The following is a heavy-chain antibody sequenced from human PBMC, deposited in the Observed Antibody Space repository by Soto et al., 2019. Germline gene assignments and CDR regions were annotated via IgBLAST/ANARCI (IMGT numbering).Heavy chain of an antibody. CDR2: IYYSGNI. Sequence: PSGTLSLTCSVSGDSISNYYWSWIRQPPGKGLEWIGYIYYSGNINYNPSLESRVTISLDTSKNQFSLIVSSVTAADTAVYYCAREHRGVAGRTDYWGQGTLVTVSS. CDR3: AREHRGVAGRTDY. J-gene: IGHJ4*02. D-gene: IGHD6-19*01. CDR1: GDSISNYY. V-gene: IGHV4-59*01.